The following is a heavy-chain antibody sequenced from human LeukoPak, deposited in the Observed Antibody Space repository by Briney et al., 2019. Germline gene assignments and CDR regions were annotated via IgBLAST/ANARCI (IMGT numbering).Heavy chain of an antibody. CDR1: GFTFSSYW. J-gene: IGHJ1*01. Sequence: GGSLRLSCAASGFTFSSYWMHWVRQAPGEGLVWVARIKTDGSYTSYADSVKGRFTISRDNAKKSLYLQMNSLRAGDTAVYYCARDGGDYYDSSGYPFHHWGQGTLVTVSS. CDR3: ARDGGDYYDSSGYPFHH. CDR2: IKTDGSYT. V-gene: IGHV3-74*01. D-gene: IGHD3-22*01.